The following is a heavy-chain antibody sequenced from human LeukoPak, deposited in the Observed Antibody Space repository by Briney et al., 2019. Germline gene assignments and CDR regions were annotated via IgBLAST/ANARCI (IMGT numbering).Heavy chain of an antibody. CDR3: ASHSSGWYEYSFDY. D-gene: IGHD6-19*01. J-gene: IGHJ4*02. CDR1: GYTFTGYY. CDR2: INPNSGGT. Sequence: ASVKVSCKASGYTFTGYYMHWVRQAPGQGLEWMGWINPNSGGTNYAQKFQGRVTMTRDTSISTAYMELSRLRSDDTAVYYCASHSSGWYEYSFDYWGQGTLVTVSS. V-gene: IGHV1-2*02.